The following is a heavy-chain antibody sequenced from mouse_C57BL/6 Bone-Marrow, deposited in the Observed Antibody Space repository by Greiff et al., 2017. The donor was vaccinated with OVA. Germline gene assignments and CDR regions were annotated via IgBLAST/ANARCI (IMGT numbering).Heavy chain of an antibody. CDR2: ISSGGSYT. CDR3: ARQGLDYFDY. D-gene: IGHD3-1*01. Sequence: EVQVVESGGDLVKPGGSLKLSCAASGFTFSSYGMSWVRQTPDKRLEWVATISSGGSYTYYPDSVKGRFTISRDNAKNTLYLQMSSLKSEDTAMYYCARQGLDYFDYWGQGTTLTVSS. J-gene: IGHJ2*01. CDR1: GFTFSSYG. V-gene: IGHV5-6*01.